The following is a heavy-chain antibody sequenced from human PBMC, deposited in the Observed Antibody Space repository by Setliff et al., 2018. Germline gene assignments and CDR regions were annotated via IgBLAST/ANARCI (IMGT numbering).Heavy chain of an antibody. Sequence: ASVKVSCKASGYTFTSYGISWVRQAPGQGLEWMGWISAYNGNTNYAQKLQGRVTMTTDTSTSTAYMELRSLRSDDTALYYCARDKATYYDSSGYYFTSSMDVWGQGTTVTVSS. D-gene: IGHD3-22*01. CDR3: ARDKATYYDSSGYYFTSSMDV. CDR1: GYTFTSYG. V-gene: IGHV1-18*01. CDR2: ISAYNGNT. J-gene: IGHJ6*02.